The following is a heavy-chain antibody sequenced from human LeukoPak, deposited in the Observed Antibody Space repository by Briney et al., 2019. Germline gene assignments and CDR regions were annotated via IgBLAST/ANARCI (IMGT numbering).Heavy chain of an antibody. Sequence: SETLSLTCAVYGGSFSGYYWSWIRQPPGKGLEWIGEINHSGSTNYNPSLKSRVTISVDTSKNQFSLKLSSVTAADTAVYYCAREARGYSYSYGMDVWGQGTTVTVSS. D-gene: IGHD5-18*01. CDR2: INHSGST. V-gene: IGHV4-34*01. J-gene: IGHJ6*02. CDR3: AREARGYSYSYGMDV. CDR1: GGSFSGYY.